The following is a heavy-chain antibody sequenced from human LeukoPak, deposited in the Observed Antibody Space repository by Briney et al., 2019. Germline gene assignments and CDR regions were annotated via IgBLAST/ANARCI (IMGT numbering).Heavy chain of an antibody. J-gene: IGHJ6*02. CDR1: GFTVSSNY. D-gene: IGHD1-26*01. V-gene: IGHV3-66*01. Sequence: GGSLRLSCAASGFTVSSNYMSWVRQAPGKGLEWVSVIYSGGSTYYADSVKGRFTISRDNSKNTLYLQMNSLRAEDTAVYYCARDMRIVGATPGHYYYYGMDVWGQGTTVTVSS. CDR2: IYSGGST. CDR3: ARDMRIVGATPGHYYYYGMDV.